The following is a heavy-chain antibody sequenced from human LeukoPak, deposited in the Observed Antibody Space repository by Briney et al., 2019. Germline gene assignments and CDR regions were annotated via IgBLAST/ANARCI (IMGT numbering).Heavy chain of an antibody. CDR3: AREGSDGSGSYLHFDY. CDR2: IYTSGST. D-gene: IGHD3-10*01. J-gene: IGHJ4*02. CDR1: GGSISSGSYY. V-gene: IGHV4-61*02. Sequence: PSETLSLTCTVSGGSISSGSYYWSWIRQPAGKGLEWIGRIYTSGSTNYNPSLKSRVTISVDTSKNQFSLKLSSVTAADTAVYYCAREGSDGSGSYLHFDYWGQGTLVTVSS.